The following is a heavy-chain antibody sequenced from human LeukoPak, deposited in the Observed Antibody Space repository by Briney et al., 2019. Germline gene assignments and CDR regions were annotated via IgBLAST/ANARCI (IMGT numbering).Heavy chain of an antibody. V-gene: IGHV3-21*01. Sequence: PGGSLRLSCAASGFTFSSYSMNWVRQAPGKGLEWVSSISSSSSYIYYADSVKGRFTISRDNAKNSLYLQMNSLRAEDTAVYYCASERGYSSSWYDYWGQGTLVTVSS. J-gene: IGHJ4*02. D-gene: IGHD6-13*01. CDR1: GFTFSSYS. CDR3: ASERGYSSSWYDY. CDR2: ISSSSSYI.